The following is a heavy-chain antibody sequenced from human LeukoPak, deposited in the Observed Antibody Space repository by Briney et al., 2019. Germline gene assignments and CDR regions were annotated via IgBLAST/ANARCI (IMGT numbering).Heavy chain of an antibody. CDR3: ARVSNRSWTKIYFDY. V-gene: IGHV4-39*07. D-gene: IGHD1-26*01. CDR1: GGSISSSSYY. J-gene: IGHJ4*02. CDR2: IYYSGST. Sequence: SETLSLTCTVSGGSISSSSYYWGWIRQPPGKGLEWIGSIYYSGSTYYNPSLKSRVTISVDTSKNQFSLKLSSVTAADTAVYYCARVSNRSWTKIYFDYWGQGTLVTVSS.